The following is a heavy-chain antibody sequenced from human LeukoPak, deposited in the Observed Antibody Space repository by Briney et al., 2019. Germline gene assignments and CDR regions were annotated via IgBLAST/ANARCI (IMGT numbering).Heavy chain of an antibody. J-gene: IGHJ4*02. D-gene: IGHD3-22*01. CDR2: IYYSGST. CDR3: ARVPYDSSGYYYFDY. CDR1: GGSISSYY. Sequence: SETLSLTCTVSGGSISSYYWSWIRQPPGKGLEWIGYIYYSGSTNHNPSLKSRVTISVDTSKNQFSLKLSSVTAADTAVYYCARVPYDSSGYYYFDYWGQGTLVTVSS. V-gene: IGHV4-59*08.